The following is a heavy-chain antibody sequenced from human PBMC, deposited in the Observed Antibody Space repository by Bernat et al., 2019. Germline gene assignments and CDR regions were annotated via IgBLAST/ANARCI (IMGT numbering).Heavy chain of an antibody. CDR2: ISSSSSYI. CDR1: GFTFSSYS. D-gene: IGHD2-2*02. J-gene: IGHJ5*02. CDR3: AGGKKDCSSTSCYSRGYNWFDP. V-gene: IGHV3-21*01. Sequence: EVQLVESGGGLVKPGGSLRLSCAASGFTFSSYSMNWVRQAPGKGLEWVSSISSSSSYIYYADSVKGRFTISRDNAKNSLYLQMNSLRAEDTAVYYCAGGKKDCSSTSCYSRGYNWFDPWGQGTLVTVSS.